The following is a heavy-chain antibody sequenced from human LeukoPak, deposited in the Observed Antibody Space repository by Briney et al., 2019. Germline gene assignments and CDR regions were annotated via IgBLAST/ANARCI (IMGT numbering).Heavy chain of an antibody. CDR3: ARETYYYDRAGTGQGYFDL. Sequence: SETLSLTCTVSGDSISSNSYYWGWIRQPPGKGLEWIGSIYYSGSTYYNPSLKSRVTIRVDTSKNQFSLKLSSVTAADTAVYYCARETYYYDRAGTGQGYFDLWGRGTLVTVSS. D-gene: IGHD3-22*01. J-gene: IGHJ2*01. CDR1: GDSISSNSYY. CDR2: IYYSGST. V-gene: IGHV4-39*07.